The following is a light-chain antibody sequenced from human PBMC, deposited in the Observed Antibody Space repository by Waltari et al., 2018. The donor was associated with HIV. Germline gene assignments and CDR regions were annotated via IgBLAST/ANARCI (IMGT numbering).Light chain of an antibody. CDR1: QSLGSY. CDR2: CAS. CDR3: HQYNKWPRGT. V-gene: IGKV3-15*01. J-gene: IGKJ4*01. Sequence: VMTQSPATLSVSPGGRATLPCRASQSLGSYLAWYQQKPGQVPSLRIFCASTRATGIPTRFSGSGSGTEFTLTISSLQSEDFAVYYCHQYNKWPRGTFGGGTKVEV.